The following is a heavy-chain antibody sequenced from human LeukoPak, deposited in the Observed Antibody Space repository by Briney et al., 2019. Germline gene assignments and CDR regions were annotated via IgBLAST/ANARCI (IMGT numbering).Heavy chain of an antibody. Sequence: SETLSFTCVVSGGSIDSPNWWSWVRQPPGKGLEWIGEIYHSESTNYKPSLQSRGTISVDKSKNQFSLRLNSVTAADTAVYYCARTLGNYGSGSYDALDIWGQGTMVTVSS. CDR2: IYHSEST. D-gene: IGHD3-10*01. V-gene: IGHV4-4*02. J-gene: IGHJ3*02. CDR3: ARTLGNYGSGSYDALDI. CDR1: GGSIDSPNW.